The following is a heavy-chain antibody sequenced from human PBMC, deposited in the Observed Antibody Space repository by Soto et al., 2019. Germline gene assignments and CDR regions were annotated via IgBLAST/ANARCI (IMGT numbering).Heavy chain of an antibody. V-gene: IGHV4-4*07. CDR1: GASISDYY. CDR2: VYVTGTT. Sequence: SSETLSLTCTVSGASISDYYWSWIRQPAGQALEWIGRVYVTGTTYFNPSLKSRVTMSVDTSNNQVSLKLSSVTAADSAIYYCDRDGEYTSGWYSFGSWGPGTLVTVYS. CDR3: DRDGEYTSGWYSFGS. D-gene: IGHD6-19*01. J-gene: IGHJ5*01.